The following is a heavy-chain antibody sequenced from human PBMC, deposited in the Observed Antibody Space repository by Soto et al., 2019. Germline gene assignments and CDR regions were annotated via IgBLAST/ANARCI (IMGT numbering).Heavy chain of an antibody. V-gene: IGHV6-1*01. CDR2: TYYRSKWYN. J-gene: IGHJ6*02. CDR1: GDSVSSNRAA. D-gene: IGHD6-19*01. CDR3: ARDWAVTYGLDX. Sequence: SQSLSLTCAISGDSVSSNRAAWNWIRQSPSIGLECLGSTYYRSKWYNDYAESVKSRITLNPDTSKNQFSLQLNSVTPEDTAGYHCARDWAVTYGLDXWGQGTTLTVS.